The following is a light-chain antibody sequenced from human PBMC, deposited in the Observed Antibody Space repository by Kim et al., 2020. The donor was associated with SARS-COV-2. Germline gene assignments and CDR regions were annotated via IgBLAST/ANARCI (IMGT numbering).Light chain of an antibody. CDR3: CSYGGSDTSV. CDR1: SSDVGGFNF. Sequence: GQSVTISCTGTSSDVGGFNFVSWCQQCPGKAPKLIIYDVRERPSGVPDRFSGSKSGNTASLTISGLQAEDEADYYCCSYGGSDTSVFGGGTQLTVL. V-gene: IGLV2-11*02. CDR2: DVR. J-gene: IGLJ3*02.